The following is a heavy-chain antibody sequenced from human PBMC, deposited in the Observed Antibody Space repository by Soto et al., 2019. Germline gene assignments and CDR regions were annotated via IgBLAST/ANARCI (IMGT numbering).Heavy chain of an antibody. CDR1: GGSFSGYY. Sequence: LRETLSLPCAVYGGSFSGYYWSWIRQPPGKGLEWIGEINHSGSTNYNPSLKSRVTISVDTSKNQFSLKLSSVTAADTAVYYCARDQELLGAFDIWGQGTMVTVSS. D-gene: IGHD1-26*01. CDR2: INHSGST. V-gene: IGHV4-34*01. J-gene: IGHJ3*02. CDR3: ARDQELLGAFDI.